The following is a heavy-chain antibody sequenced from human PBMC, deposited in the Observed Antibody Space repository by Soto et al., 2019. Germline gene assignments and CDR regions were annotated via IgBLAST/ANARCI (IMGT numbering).Heavy chain of an antibody. D-gene: IGHD5-12*01. CDR1: GFTVSFSY. V-gene: IGHV4-30-4*01. CDR2: IYYSGST. Sequence: LRLSCAVSGFTVSFSYMTWVRQVPGKGLEWIGYIYYSGSTYYNPSLKSRVTISVDTSKNQFSLNLSSVTAADTAMYYCARAGVATIYPGNNWFDPWGQGTLVTVSS. CDR3: ARAGVATIYPGNNWFDP. J-gene: IGHJ5*02.